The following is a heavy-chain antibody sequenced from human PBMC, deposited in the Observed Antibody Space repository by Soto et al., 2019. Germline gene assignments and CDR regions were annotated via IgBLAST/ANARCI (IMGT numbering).Heavy chain of an antibody. CDR1: GYSIGSGNQY. Sequence: QVQLLESGPGLGMPSQTLSLTCTVSGYSIGSGNQYWSWIRQAPGTGLEWIGYIFSSGTTYYNPSLKSRLTMSLDTSQKQFSLKLISVTAADAAVYLCVRVPSPCDFCSAMDVWGQGTTVTVSS. D-gene: IGHD2-21*01. J-gene: IGHJ6*02. CDR2: IFSSGTT. CDR3: VRVPSPCDFCSAMDV. V-gene: IGHV4-30-4*01.